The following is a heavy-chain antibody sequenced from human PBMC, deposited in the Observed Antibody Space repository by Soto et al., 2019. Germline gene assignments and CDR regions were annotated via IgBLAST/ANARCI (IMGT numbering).Heavy chain of an antibody. D-gene: IGHD3-22*01. V-gene: IGHV1-69*13. J-gene: IGHJ5*02. CDR3: ARDGIHTYYYDSSGYYWFDP. Sequence: VKVSCKASGGTFSSYAISWVRQAPGQGLEWMGGIIPIFGTANYAQKFQGRVTITADESTSTAYVELSSLRSEDTAVYYCARDGIHTYYYDSSGYYWFDPWGQGTLVTVSS. CDR1: GGTFSSYA. CDR2: IIPIFGTA.